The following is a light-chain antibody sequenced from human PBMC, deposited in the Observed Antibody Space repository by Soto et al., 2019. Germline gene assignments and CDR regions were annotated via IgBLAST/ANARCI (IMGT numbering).Light chain of an antibody. J-gene: IGKJ1*01. CDR1: QSVGSW. CDR2: KAS. V-gene: IGKV1-5*03. Sequence: DIQMTQSPSTLSASVGDRVTITCRASQSVGSWVVWYQQKPGKAPKLLIYKASRLESGVPSRFSGSESGTDFTLTISILQPDDFATYSCQQYHKFWTFGQGTKVEIK. CDR3: QQYHKFWT.